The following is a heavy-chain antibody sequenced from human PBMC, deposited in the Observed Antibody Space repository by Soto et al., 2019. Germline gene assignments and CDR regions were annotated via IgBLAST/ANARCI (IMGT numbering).Heavy chain of an antibody. V-gene: IGHV4-31*02. CDR2: IYYSGST. CDR1: GGSSSGGGDY. Sequence: PSETLSLTWTVAGGSSSGGGDYWSWIRQHPGKGLEWIGYIYYSGSTYYNPSLKSRVTISVDTSKNQFSLKLSSVTAADTAVYYCASDSYGSLGLDYWGQGTLVTVSS. CDR3: ASDSYGSLGLDY. D-gene: IGHD5-18*01. J-gene: IGHJ4*02.